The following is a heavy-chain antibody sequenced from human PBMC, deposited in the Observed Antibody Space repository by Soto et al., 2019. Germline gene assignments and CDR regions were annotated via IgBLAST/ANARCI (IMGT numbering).Heavy chain of an antibody. D-gene: IGHD6-19*01. J-gene: IGHJ4*02. Sequence: QVQLVQSGAEVKKPGASVKVSCKASGYTFTGHYLHWVRQAPGQGLEWLGWIDPNSGGTNYAQKFQGRVTMTRDTSISTAYMELSRLTSDDTAVYYCARIRNILVTGTLPVYFEYWGQGALVTVSS. CDR2: IDPNSGGT. CDR1: GYTFTGHY. V-gene: IGHV1-2*02. CDR3: ARIRNILVTGTLPVYFEY.